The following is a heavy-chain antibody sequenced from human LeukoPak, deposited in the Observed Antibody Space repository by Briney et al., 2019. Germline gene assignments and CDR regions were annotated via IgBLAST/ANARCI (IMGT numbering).Heavy chain of an antibody. CDR1: GGSISSYY. Sequence: SETLSLTCTVSGGSISSYYWSWIRQPPGKGLEWIGYIYYSGSTNYNPSLKSRVIILIDTAKNHFSLNLSSVTAADTAVYYCARRSGIAVAGAFDYWGQGTLVTVSS. CDR2: IYYSGST. CDR3: ARRSGIAVAGAFDY. V-gene: IGHV4-59*01. D-gene: IGHD6-19*01. J-gene: IGHJ4*02.